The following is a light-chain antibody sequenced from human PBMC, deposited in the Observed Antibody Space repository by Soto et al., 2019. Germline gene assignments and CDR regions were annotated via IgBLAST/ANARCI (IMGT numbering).Light chain of an antibody. J-gene: IGKJ4*01. V-gene: IGKV3D-20*01. CDR1: QRIINNY. CDR2: DAS. CDR3: QQFDNLIT. Sequence: EIVLTQSPATLSLSPGERATLSCGASQRIINNYLAWYQQKPGLAPRLLIYDASNRAAGIPDRFSGSGSGTDFTLTISRLEPEDFAVYYCQQFDNLITFGGGTKVEIK.